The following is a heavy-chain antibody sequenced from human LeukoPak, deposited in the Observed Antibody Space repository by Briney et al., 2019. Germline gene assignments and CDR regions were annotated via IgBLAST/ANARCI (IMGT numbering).Heavy chain of an antibody. Sequence: GASVKVSCKASGYTFTGYYMHWVRQAPGQGLEWMGWINPNSGGTNYAQKFQGRVTMTRDTSFSTAYMELSRLRSDDTAVYYCARTDIVATADAFDIWGQGTMVTVSS. CDR3: ARTDIVATADAFDI. CDR2: INPNSGGT. CDR1: GYTFTGYY. J-gene: IGHJ3*02. V-gene: IGHV1-2*02. D-gene: IGHD5-12*01.